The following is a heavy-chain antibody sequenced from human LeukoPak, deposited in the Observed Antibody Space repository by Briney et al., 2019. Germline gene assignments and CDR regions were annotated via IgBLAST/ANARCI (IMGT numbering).Heavy chain of an antibody. V-gene: IGHV5-51*01. CDR1: GYSFSDYW. D-gene: IGHD2-2*01. CDR2: MYPGDSDI. CDR3: ARQRGYCSSTSCLQTGMDV. J-gene: IGHJ6*02. Sequence: GESLKISCQGSGYSFSDYWIGWVRQMPGKGLEWMGIMYPGDSDIRYSPSFQGLVTMSADKSISTAYLQWSSLKASDTAMYYCARQRGYCSSTSCLQTGMDVWGQGTTVTVSS.